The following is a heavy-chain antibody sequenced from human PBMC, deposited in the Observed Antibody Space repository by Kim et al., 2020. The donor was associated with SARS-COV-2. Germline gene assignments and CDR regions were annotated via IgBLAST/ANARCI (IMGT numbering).Heavy chain of an antibody. J-gene: IGHJ3*02. CDR3: AKPRITMIVVVRDAFDI. Sequence: VKGRFTISRDNSKNTLYLQMNSLRAEDTAVYYCAKPRITMIVVVRDAFDIWGQGTMVTVSS. D-gene: IGHD3-22*01. V-gene: IGHV3-23*01.